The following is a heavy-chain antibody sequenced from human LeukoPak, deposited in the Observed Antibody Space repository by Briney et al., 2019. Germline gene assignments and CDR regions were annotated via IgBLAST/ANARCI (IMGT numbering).Heavy chain of an antibody. V-gene: IGHV4-34*01. D-gene: IGHD3-22*01. CDR1: GGSFSGYY. CDR3: ARGYRIKYYYDSSGYYYFDY. Sequence: SETLSPTCAVYGGSFSGYYWSWIRQPPGKGLEWIGEINHSGSTNYNPSLKSRVTISVDTSKNQFSLKLSSVTAADTAVYYCARGYRIKYYYDSSGYYYFDYWGQGTLVTVSS. CDR2: INHSGST. J-gene: IGHJ4*02.